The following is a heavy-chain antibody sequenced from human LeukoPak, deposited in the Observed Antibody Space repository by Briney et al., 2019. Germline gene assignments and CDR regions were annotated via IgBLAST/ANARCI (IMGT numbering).Heavy chain of an antibody. J-gene: IGHJ4*02. Sequence: GSLRLSGAASGFTFSSYATSWVRQAPGKGLEWVSGISASGGSTYYADFVKGRFTISRENSKNTLFLQMNSLRAEDTAVYYCAKGGSSSSRFDYWGQGTLVTVSS. CDR3: AKGGSSSSRFDY. CDR1: GFTFSSYA. CDR2: ISASGGST. V-gene: IGHV3-23*01. D-gene: IGHD6-6*01.